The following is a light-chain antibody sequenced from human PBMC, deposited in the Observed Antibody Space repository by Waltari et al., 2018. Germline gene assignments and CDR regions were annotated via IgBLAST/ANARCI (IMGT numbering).Light chain of an antibody. J-gene: IGLJ2*01. Sequence: QSVLAQPPSVTGSPGQRVTISCSGSSSDLGSHHVYWSQQVAGAAPRLLIYRNTQRPSGAPDRFSGSRSGTSASLDISGLRSEDEAVYYCATWGDSLVFGGGTKLTVL. CDR2: RNT. V-gene: IGLV1-47*01. CDR1: SSDLGSHH. CDR3: ATWGDSLV.